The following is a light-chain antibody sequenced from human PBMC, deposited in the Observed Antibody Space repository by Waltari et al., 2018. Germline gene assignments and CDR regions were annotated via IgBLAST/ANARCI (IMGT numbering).Light chain of an antibody. V-gene: IGKV1-5*03. CDR3: QQYDSYPLT. J-gene: IGKJ4*01. Sequence: DSQRTQDKATQTAAEGDRGTSTCRASQSIRSWLAWHQQKAGKAPKLRSDKASNLESGVPSRFSGSGSGTEFTLTISSLQPDDVATYFCQQYDSYPLTFGGGTKVQIK. CDR2: KAS. CDR1: QSIRSW.